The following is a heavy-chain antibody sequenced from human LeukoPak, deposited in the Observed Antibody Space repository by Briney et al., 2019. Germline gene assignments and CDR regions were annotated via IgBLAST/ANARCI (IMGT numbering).Heavy chain of an antibody. Sequence: PSETLSLTCTVSGGSISSYYWSWIRQPPGKGLEWIGYIYYSGSTNYNPSLKSRVTISVDTSKNQFSLKLSSVTAADTAVYYCARETPMKIAAAASYWYFDLWGRGTLVTVSS. CDR1: GGSISSYY. J-gene: IGHJ2*01. D-gene: IGHD6-13*01. V-gene: IGHV4-59*01. CDR2: IYYSGST. CDR3: ARETPMKIAAAASYWYFDL.